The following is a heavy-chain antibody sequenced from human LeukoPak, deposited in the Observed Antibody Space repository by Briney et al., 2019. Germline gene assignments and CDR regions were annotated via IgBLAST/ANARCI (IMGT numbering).Heavy chain of an antibody. CDR3: ARYQGTALTWGLPFDP. CDR1: GGSISSSSYY. Sequence: PSETLSLNCTASGGSISSSSYYWGWIRQPPGRGLEWIAYIYYSGSTHYNPALKSRVTISIDTSKNQFSLKLSSVTAADTAVYFCARYQGTALTWGLPFDPWGQGTLVTVSS. CDR2: IYYSGST. D-gene: IGHD1/OR15-1a*01. V-gene: IGHV4-39*07. J-gene: IGHJ5*02.